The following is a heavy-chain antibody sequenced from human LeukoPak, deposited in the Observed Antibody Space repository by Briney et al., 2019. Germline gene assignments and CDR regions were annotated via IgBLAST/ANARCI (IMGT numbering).Heavy chain of an antibody. V-gene: IGHV1-69*13. D-gene: IGHD2-15*01. J-gene: IGHJ4*02. Sequence: SVKVSCKASGGTFSSYAISWVRQAPGQGLEWMGGIIPIFGTANYAQKFQGRVTITADESTSTAYIELSSLRSEDTAVYYCARVKGCSGGSCYSEDYWGQGTLVTVSS. CDR3: ARVKGCSGGSCYSEDY. CDR2: IIPIFGTA. CDR1: GGTFSSYA.